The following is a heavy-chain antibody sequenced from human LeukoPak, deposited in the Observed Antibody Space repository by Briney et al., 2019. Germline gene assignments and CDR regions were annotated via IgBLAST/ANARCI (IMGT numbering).Heavy chain of an antibody. D-gene: IGHD6-6*01. CDR1: GGSISSGSYY. CDR3: ARTSASRPPYYYYYYMDV. CDR2: IYTSGST. V-gene: IGHV4-61*02. Sequence: SQTLSLTCTVSGGSISSGSYYWSWIRQPAGKGLEWIGRIYTSGSTNYNPSLKSRVTISVDTSKNQFSLKLSSVTAADTAVYYCARTSASRPPYYYYYYMDVWGKGTTVTVSS. J-gene: IGHJ6*03.